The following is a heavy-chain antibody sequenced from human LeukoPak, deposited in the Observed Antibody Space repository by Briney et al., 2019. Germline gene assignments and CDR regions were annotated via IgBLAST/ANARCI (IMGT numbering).Heavy chain of an antibody. CDR2: IYDSGST. D-gene: IGHD2-21*02. V-gene: IGHV4-39*01. CDR3: ARGGGGDCWDY. J-gene: IGHJ4*02. CDR1: GGSISSSSYY. Sequence: KPSETLSLTCTVAGGSISSSSYYWGWIRQPPGKGLEWIGSIYDSGSTYYNPSLKSPVTISVDTSKHQFSLKLSSVTAADTAVYYCARGGGGDCWDYWGQGTLVTVSS.